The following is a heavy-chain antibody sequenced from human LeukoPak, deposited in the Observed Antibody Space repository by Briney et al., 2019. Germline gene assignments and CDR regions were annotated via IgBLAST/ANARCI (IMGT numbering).Heavy chain of an antibody. D-gene: IGHD5-18*01. J-gene: IGHJ4*02. CDR1: GFTFSNFA. V-gene: IGHV3-23*01. Sequence: GGSLRLSCAASGFTFSNFAMSWVRQAPGKGLEWVLAITGSGSGTYYADSVKGRFTISRDNSKNTLYLQMNSLRTEDTAVYYCAKEGARWGTDMSWNYWGQGTLVTVCS. CDR2: ITGSGSGT. CDR3: AKEGARWGTDMSWNY.